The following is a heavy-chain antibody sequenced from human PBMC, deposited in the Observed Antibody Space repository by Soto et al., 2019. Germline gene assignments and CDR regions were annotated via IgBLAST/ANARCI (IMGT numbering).Heavy chain of an antibody. J-gene: IGHJ5*02. CDR1: GGSISSSSYY. CDR2: IYYSGST. V-gene: IGHV4-39*01. CDR3: ARVHYCSSTSCYVGYWFDP. D-gene: IGHD2-2*01. Sequence: QLQLQESGPGLVKPSETLSLTCTVSGGSISSSSYYWGWIRQPPGKGLEWIGSIYYSGSTYYNPSLKSRVTISVDMSKIQFALKLSSVTAADTAVYYCARVHYCSSTSCYVGYWFDPWGQGTLVTVSS.